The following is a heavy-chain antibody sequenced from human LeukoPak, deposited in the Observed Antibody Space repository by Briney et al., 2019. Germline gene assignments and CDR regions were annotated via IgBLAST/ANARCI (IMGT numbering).Heavy chain of an antibody. Sequence: GGSLRLSCAASGFTVSSNHMGWVRQAPGKGLEWVSVIFGGGNTSYAGSVKGRVTLSRDNSKNTFYLQMNSLRAEDTAVYYCATSQSTGWADYWGQGTLVTVSS. CDR1: GFTVSSNH. J-gene: IGHJ4*02. V-gene: IGHV3-53*01. D-gene: IGHD2-2*01. CDR3: ATSQSTGWADY. CDR2: IFGGGNT.